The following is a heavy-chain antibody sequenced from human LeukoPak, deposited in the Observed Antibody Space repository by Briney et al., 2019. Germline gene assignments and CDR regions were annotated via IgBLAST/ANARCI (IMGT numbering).Heavy chain of an antibody. D-gene: IGHD6-13*01. Sequence: ASVKVSCKASGYTFTSYGISWVRQAPGQGLEWMGWISAYNGNTNYAQKLQGRVTMTTDTSTSTAYMELRSLRSDDTAVYYCARETEQNLFLLLLTDSSHAPYFDYWGQGTLVTVSS. CDR2: ISAYNGNT. J-gene: IGHJ4*02. V-gene: IGHV1-18*01. CDR1: GYTFTSYG. CDR3: ARETEQNLFLLLLTDSSHAPYFDY.